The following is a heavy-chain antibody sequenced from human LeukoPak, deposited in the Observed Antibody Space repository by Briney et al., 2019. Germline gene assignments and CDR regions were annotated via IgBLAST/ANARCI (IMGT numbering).Heavy chain of an antibody. CDR3: ARGTDTYYYDSSGLMYYFDY. CDR1: GYTFTSYG. Sequence: ASVKVSCKASGYTFTSYGISWVRQAPGQGLEWMGRIIPILGIANYAQKFQGRVTITADKSTSTAYMELSSLRSEDTAVYYCARGTDTYYYDSSGLMYYFDYWGQGTLVTVSS. J-gene: IGHJ4*02. V-gene: IGHV1-69*04. CDR2: IIPILGIA. D-gene: IGHD3-22*01.